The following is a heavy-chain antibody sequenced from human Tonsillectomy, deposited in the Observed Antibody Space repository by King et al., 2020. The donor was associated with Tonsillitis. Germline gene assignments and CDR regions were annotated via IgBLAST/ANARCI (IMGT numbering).Heavy chain of an antibody. J-gene: IGHJ4*02. CDR2: IDYSGTT. D-gene: IGHD3-10*01. CDR1: GGSISSRSYY. Sequence: PLQESGPGLVKPSETLSLTCTVSGGSISSRSYYWGWIRQPPGKGLEWIGSIDYSGTTYYNPSLKSRVTMSVDTSKNQFSLKLNSVTAADTAVYYCARRTDILSFDHWGQGTLVTVSS. V-gene: IGHV4-39*01. CDR3: ARRTDILSFDH.